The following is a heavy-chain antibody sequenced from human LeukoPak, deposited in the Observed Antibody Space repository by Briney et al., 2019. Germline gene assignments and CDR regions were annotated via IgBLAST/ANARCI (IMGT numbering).Heavy chain of an antibody. CDR2: IWFGDDNA. Sequence: GSLRLSCAASGFTFNCYAMSWVRPAPGKGPEWVSTIWFGDDNAYYADSVKGRFTISRDNSKNTLYLQMNYLRAEDTAVYYCAKDPTSVGGRHDWLLDSWGQGTLVTVSS. J-gene: IGHJ5*02. V-gene: IGHV3-23*01. CDR3: AKDPTSVGGRHDWLLDS. D-gene: IGHD3-9*01. CDR1: GFTFNCYA.